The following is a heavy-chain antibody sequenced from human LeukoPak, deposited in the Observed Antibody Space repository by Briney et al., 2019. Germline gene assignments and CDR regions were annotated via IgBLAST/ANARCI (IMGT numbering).Heavy chain of an antibody. Sequence: GASVKVSCKASGGTFSSYAISWVRQAPGQGLEWMGGIIPIFGTANYAQKFQGRVTITTDESTSTAYMELSSLRSEDTAVYYCARDPYYYDSSGYYRDWGQGTLVTVSS. V-gene: IGHV1-69*05. D-gene: IGHD3-22*01. CDR1: GGTFSSYA. J-gene: IGHJ4*02. CDR3: ARDPYYYDSSGYYRD. CDR2: IIPIFGTA.